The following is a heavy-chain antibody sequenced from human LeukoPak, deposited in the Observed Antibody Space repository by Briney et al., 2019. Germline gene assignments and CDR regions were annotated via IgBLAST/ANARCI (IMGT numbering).Heavy chain of an antibody. Sequence: GSLRLSCAASGFTFSDYYISWIRQAPGKGLEWVSYISSSSSYTNYADSVKGRFTISRDNAKNSLYLQMNSLRAEDTAVYYCARLDSYAPVPGYWGQGTLVTVSS. D-gene: IGHD5-18*01. CDR3: ARLDSYAPVPGY. CDR1: GFTFSDYY. CDR2: ISSSSSYT. J-gene: IGHJ4*02. V-gene: IGHV3-11*03.